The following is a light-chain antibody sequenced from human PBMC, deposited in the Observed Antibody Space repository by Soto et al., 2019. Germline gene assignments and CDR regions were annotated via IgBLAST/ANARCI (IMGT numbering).Light chain of an antibody. Sequence: QSALTQPASVSGSLGQSITISCTGTSSDVGGYNYVSWYQQHPGKAPKLMIYEVSYRPSGVSNRFSGSKSGNTAFLTISGLQAEDEGDYYCRSYTRSNTLFGGGTKLTVL. V-gene: IGLV2-14*01. CDR1: SSDVGGYNY. J-gene: IGLJ2*01. CDR2: EVS. CDR3: RSYTRSNTL.